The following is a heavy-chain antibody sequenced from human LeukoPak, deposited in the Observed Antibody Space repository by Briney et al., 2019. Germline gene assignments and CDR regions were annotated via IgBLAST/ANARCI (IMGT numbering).Heavy chain of an antibody. D-gene: IGHD3-3*01. J-gene: IGHJ6*03. V-gene: IGHV4-4*07. CDR2: IYTSGST. Sequence: KPSETLSVTCTVSGGSISSYYWSWIRQPAGKGLEWIGRIYTSGSTNYNPSLKSRVTMSVDTSKNQFSLKLSSVTAADTAVYYCARDGIFGVVIMNYMDVWGKGTTVTVSS. CDR3: ARDGIFGVVIMNYMDV. CDR1: GGSISSYY.